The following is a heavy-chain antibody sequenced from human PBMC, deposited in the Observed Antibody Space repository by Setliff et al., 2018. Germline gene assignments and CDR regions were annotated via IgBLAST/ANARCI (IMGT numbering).Heavy chain of an antibody. CDR2: IKSSREGATS. V-gene: IGHV3-15*01. CDR1: GFSFSDHS. J-gene: IGHJ5*02. D-gene: IGHD4-4*01. Sequence: GGSLRLSCATSGFSFSDHSMDWVRQAPGKGLEWVCRIKSSREGATSDYGAPAKGRVTISRDDSRTMIYLQMNNLKPEDTGFYYCTTGPRDSRNYLNWFNPWGQGTLVTVSS. CDR3: TTGPRDSRNYLNWFNP.